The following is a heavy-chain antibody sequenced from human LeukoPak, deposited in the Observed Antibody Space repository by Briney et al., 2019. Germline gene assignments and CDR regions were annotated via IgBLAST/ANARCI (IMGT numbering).Heavy chain of an antibody. CDR3: ARDSGTYYRQFDY. CDR2: ISGCNGNT. V-gene: IGHV1-18*01. CDR1: GYTFRSYD. J-gene: IGHJ4*02. D-gene: IGHD1-26*01. Sequence: GASVKVSCKASGYTFRSYDIIWVRQAPGQGLEWMGWISGCNGNTNYAQKLQGRVTMTTDTSTNTAYMELRSLRSDDTAVYYCARDSGTYYRQFDYWGQGTLVTVSS.